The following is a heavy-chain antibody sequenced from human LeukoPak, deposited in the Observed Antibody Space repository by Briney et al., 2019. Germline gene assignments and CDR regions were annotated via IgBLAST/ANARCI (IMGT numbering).Heavy chain of an antibody. CDR1: GFTFSSYA. D-gene: IGHD3-10*01. V-gene: IGHV3-30*04. CDR2: ISYDGSNK. Sequence: GGSLRLSCAASGFTFSSYAMHWVRQAPGKGLDWVAVISYDGSNKYYADSLKGRFTISRDNSKNTLYLQMNSLRAEDTAVYYCASLWFGELPFDYWGQGTLVTVSS. J-gene: IGHJ4*02. CDR3: ASLWFGELPFDY.